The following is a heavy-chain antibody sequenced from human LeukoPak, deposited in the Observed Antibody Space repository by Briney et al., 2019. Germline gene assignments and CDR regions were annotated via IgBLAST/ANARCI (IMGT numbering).Heavy chain of an antibody. CDR3: ARRKKGNWFDP. CDR2: IYYSGST. V-gene: IGHV4-59*08. CDR1: GGSISSYY. J-gene: IGHJ5*02. Sequence: PSETLSLTCAVYGGSISSYYWSWIRQPPGKGLEWIGYIYYSGSTNYNPSLKSRVTISVDTSKNQFSLKLSSVTAADTAVYYCARRKKGNWFDPWGQGTLVTVSS.